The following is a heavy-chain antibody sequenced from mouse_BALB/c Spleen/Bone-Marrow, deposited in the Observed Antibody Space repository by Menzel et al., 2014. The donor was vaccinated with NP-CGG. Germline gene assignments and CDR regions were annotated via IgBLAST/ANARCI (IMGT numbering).Heavy chain of an antibody. Sequence: EVHLVESGGGLVQPGGSLRLSCATSGFTFTDYYMNWVRQPPGKALEWLGFIRNKAYSYTTEYSASVKGRFTISRGNSQSILYLQMNTLRAEDSATYYCARDMGGLLFDYWGQGTTLTVSS. J-gene: IGHJ2*01. V-gene: IGHV7-3*02. CDR2: IRNKAYSYTT. CDR3: ARDMGGLLFDY. CDR1: GFTFTDYY. D-gene: IGHD2-3*01.